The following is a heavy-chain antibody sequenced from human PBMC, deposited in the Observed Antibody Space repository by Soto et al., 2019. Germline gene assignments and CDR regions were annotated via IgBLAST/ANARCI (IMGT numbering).Heavy chain of an antibody. CDR2: IIPIFGTA. D-gene: IGHD6-19*01. J-gene: IGHJ3*02. Sequence: QVQLVQSGAEVKKPGSSVKVSCKASGGTFSSYAISWVRQAPGQGLEWMGGIIPIFGTANYAQKFQGRVKNYADQSTSTAYMELSSRRSEDTAVYYCARGGRVAGTSFGAFDIWGQGTMVTVSS. V-gene: IGHV1-69*01. CDR3: ARGGRVAGTSFGAFDI. CDR1: GGTFSSYA.